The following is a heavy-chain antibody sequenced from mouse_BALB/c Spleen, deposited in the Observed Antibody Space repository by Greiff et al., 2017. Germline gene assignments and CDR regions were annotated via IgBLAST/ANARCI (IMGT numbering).Heavy chain of an antibody. D-gene: IGHD2-1*01. V-gene: IGHV5-6-2*01. CDR1: GFTFSSYY. CDR3: ARHRYGNYFYAMDY. CDR2: INSNGGST. Sequence: EVKLMESGGGLVKLGGSLKLSCAASGFTFSSYYMSWVRQTPEKRLELVAAINSNGGSTYYPDTVKGRFTISRDNAKNTLYLQMSSLKSEDTALYYCARHRYGNYFYAMDYWGQGTTLTVSS. J-gene: IGHJ4*01.